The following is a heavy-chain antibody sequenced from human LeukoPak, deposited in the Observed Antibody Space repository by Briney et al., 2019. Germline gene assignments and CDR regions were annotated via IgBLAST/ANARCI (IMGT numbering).Heavy chain of an antibody. CDR2: IYTSGST. Sequence: SETLSLTCTVSGGSISSYYWSWIRQPAGKGLEWIGRIYTSGSTNYNPSLKSRVTMSVDTSKNQFSLKLSSVTAADTAVYYCARVPIVVVVAAPYFDYWGQGTLVTVSS. V-gene: IGHV4-4*07. D-gene: IGHD2-15*01. CDR1: GGSISSYY. CDR3: ARVPIVVVVAAPYFDY. J-gene: IGHJ4*02.